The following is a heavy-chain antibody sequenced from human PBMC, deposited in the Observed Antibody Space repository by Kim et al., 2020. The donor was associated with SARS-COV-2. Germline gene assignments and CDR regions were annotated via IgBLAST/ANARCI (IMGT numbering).Heavy chain of an antibody. CDR1: GGSISSYY. CDR3: ARQLIYCSSTSCYDNYYYYGMDV. V-gene: IGHV4-59*08. Sequence: SETLSLTCTVSGGSISSYYWSWIRQPPGKGLEWIGYIYYSGSTNYNPSIKSRVTISVDTSKNQFSLKLSSVTAADTAVYYCARQLIYCSSTSCYDNYYYYGMDVWGQGTTVTVSS. J-gene: IGHJ6*02. D-gene: IGHD2-2*01. CDR2: IYYSGST.